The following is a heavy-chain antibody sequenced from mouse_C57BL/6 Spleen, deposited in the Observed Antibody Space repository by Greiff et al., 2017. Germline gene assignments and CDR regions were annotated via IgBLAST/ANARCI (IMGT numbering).Heavy chain of an antibody. CDR2: IHPNSGST. V-gene: IGHV1-64*01. Sequence: QVQLQQPGAELVKPGASVKLSCKASGYTFTSYWMHWVKQRPGQGLEWIGMIHPNSGSTNYNEKFKSKATLTVDKSSSTAYMQLSSLTSEDSAVYYCARYYGNNFYYFDYWGQGTTLTVSS. CDR1: GYTFTSYW. D-gene: IGHD2-1*01. CDR3: ARYYGNNFYYFDY. J-gene: IGHJ2*01.